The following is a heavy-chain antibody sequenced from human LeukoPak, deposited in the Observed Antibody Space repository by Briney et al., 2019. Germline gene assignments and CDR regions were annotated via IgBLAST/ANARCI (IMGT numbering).Heavy chain of an antibody. Sequence: SETLSLTCAVYGGSFSGYYWSWIRQPPGKGLEWIGEINHSGSTNYNPSLKSRVTISVDTSKNQFSLKLSSVTAADTAVYYCARAGLAAAGNFDYWGQGTLVTVSS. CDR1: GGSFSGYY. J-gene: IGHJ4*02. CDR2: INHSGST. D-gene: IGHD6-13*01. V-gene: IGHV4-34*01. CDR3: ARAGLAAAGNFDY.